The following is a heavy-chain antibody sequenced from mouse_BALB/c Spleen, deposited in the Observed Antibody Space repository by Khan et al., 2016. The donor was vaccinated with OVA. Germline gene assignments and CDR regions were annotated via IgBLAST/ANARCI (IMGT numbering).Heavy chain of an antibody. V-gene: IGHV2-9*02. CDR3: AREYGNSHYAMGY. J-gene: IGHJ4*01. D-gene: IGHD2-10*02. CDR1: GFSLTSYG. CDR2: IWAGGST. Sequence: QVQLKESGPGLVAPSQSLSITCTVSGFSLTSYGVHWVRQPPGKGLEWLGVIWAGGSTNYNSALMSRLSISKDNSKSQVFLKMSSLQTDDTAMYYCAREYGNSHYAMGYGGQGTSVTVSS.